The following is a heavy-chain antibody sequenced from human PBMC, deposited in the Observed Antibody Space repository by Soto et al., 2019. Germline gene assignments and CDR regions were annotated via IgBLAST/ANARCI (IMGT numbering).Heavy chain of an antibody. CDR1: GFDFHAYA. Sequence: EVRLLDSGGGLVQRGGSLRLSCEASGFDFHAYAMSWVRQVPGKGLQWVSAINGRSNYKYYTDSVKGRFTISRDNPKNSLYLQMDSLRVEDTAVYYCVREDGLVGSNSAFDQWGQGTLVIVSS. D-gene: IGHD7-27*01. J-gene: IGHJ4*02. CDR3: VREDGLVGSNSAFDQ. V-gene: IGHV3-21*01. CDR2: INGRSNYK.